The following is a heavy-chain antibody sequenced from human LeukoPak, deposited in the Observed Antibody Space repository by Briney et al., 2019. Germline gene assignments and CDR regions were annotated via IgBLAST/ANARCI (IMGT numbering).Heavy chain of an antibody. Sequence: PGGSLRLSCAASGFTFNTYGMHWVRQAPDKGLEWGAFIRYDGADKYYADSVKGRFTISRDNSKNTLYLQMNSLRAEDTTVYYCAKVLSKGGGYYLTDYWGQGTLVTVSS. CDR2: IRYDGADK. D-gene: IGHD3-22*01. CDR3: AKVLSKGGGYYLTDY. V-gene: IGHV3-30*02. CDR1: GFTFNTYG. J-gene: IGHJ4*02.